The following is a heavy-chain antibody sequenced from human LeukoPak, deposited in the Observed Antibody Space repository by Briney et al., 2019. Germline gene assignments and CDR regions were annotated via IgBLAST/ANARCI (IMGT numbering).Heavy chain of an antibody. V-gene: IGHV3-66*01. CDR3: ATDILTGYRYCYYGMDV. CDR1: GFTLSSDW. CDR2: IYSGGST. Sequence: GGSLRLSCVASGFTLSSDWMSWVRQAPGKGLEWVSVIYSGGSTYYADSVKGRFTISRDNSKNTLYLQMNSLRAEDTAVYYCATDILTGYRYCYYGMDVWGQGTTVTVSS. J-gene: IGHJ6*02. D-gene: IGHD3-9*01.